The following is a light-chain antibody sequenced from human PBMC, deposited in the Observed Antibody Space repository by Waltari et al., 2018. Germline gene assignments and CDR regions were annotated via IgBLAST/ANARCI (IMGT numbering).Light chain of an antibody. V-gene: IGLV2-14*03. CDR2: DVS. CDR1: SGDVGAYNY. Sequence: QSALTQPASVSGSPGQSITISCTGTSGDVGAYNYVSWYQQHPGKAPKLMIFDVSNRPSGFSNRFSGSKSGNTASLTISGLQAEDEADYYCSSYISSSTLELFGGGTSLTVL. J-gene: IGLJ2*01. CDR3: SSYISSSTLEL.